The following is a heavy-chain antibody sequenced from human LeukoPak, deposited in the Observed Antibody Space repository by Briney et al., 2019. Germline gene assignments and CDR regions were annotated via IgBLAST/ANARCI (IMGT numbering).Heavy chain of an antibody. D-gene: IGHD3-3*01. CDR3: ARDQRYYDFWSAQPGGYYYYYMDV. CDR1: GFTFSSHG. Sequence: QAGGSLRLSCAASGFTFSSHGMNWVRQAPGKGLEWVSYISSTSNTIYYADSVKGRFTISRDNAKNTLYLQMNSLRAEDTAVYYCARDQRYYDFWSAQPGGYYYYYMDVWGKGTTVTVSS. J-gene: IGHJ6*03. V-gene: IGHV3-48*04. CDR2: ISSTSNTI.